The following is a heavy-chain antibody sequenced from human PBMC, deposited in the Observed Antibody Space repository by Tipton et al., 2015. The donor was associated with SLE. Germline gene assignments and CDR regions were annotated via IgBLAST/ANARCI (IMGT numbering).Heavy chain of an antibody. Sequence: QLVQSGAEVKKPGESLKISCKGSGYSFSSNWIGWVRQMPGKGLEWMGITHPGDSDSRYNPSFQGQVTISADKSISSAYLQWSSLKASDTAMYYCARHGDTIFGAMDVWGKGTTVTVSS. CDR2: THPGDSDS. CDR1: GYSFSSNW. CDR3: ARHGDTIFGAMDV. V-gene: IGHV5-51*01. J-gene: IGHJ6*04. D-gene: IGHD3-3*01.